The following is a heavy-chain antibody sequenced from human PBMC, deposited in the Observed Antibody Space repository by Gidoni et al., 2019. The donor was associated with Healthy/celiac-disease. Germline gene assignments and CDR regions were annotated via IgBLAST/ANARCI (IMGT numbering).Heavy chain of an antibody. CDR1: GFTFSSYA. D-gene: IGHD3-9*01. CDR2: ISGSGGST. J-gene: IGHJ4*02. V-gene: IGHV3-23*01. CDR3: AKRSDDILTGYSQEFDY. Sequence: EVQLLESGGGLVQPGGSLRPCCAASGFTFSSYAMSWVRQAPGKGLEWVAAISGSGGSTYYADSVKGRFTISRDNSKNTLYLQMNSLRAEDTAVYYCAKRSDDILTGYSQEFDYWGQGTLVTVSS.